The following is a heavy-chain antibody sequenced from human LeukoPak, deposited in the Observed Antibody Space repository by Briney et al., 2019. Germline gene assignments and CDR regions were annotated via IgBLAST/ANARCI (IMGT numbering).Heavy chain of an antibody. V-gene: IGHV4-38-2*01. J-gene: IGHJ4*02. CDR1: GYSISSGYY. CDR2: IYHSGST. D-gene: IGHD6-19*01. CDR3: ARATATGWYYFDY. Sequence: SETLSLTCAVSGYSISSGYYWGWIRQPPGKGLEWIGSIYHSGSTYYNPSLKSRVTISVDTPKKQFSLKLSSVTAADTAVYFCARATATGWYYFDYWGQGTLVTVSS.